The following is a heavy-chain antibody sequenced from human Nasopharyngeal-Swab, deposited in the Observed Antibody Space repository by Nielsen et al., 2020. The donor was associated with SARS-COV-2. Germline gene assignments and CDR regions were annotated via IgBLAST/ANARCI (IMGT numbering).Heavy chain of an antibody. J-gene: IGHJ5*02. D-gene: IGHD2-15*01. Sequence: SETLSLTCTVSGGSISSSSYYWGWIRQPPGKGLEWIGSIYYSGSTYYNPSLKSRVTISVDRSKKQFSLRLNSVTAADTAVYYCARVMVATTIWFDPWGRGTLVTVSS. V-gene: IGHV4-39*07. CDR3: ARVMVATTIWFDP. CDR1: GGSISSSSYY. CDR2: IYYSGST.